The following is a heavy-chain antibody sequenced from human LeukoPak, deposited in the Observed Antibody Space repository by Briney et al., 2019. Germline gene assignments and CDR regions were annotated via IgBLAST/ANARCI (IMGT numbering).Heavy chain of an antibody. CDR2: TYDSGSS. V-gene: IGHV4-59*01. J-gene: IGHJ4*02. CDR1: GGSMRNYY. D-gene: IGHD2-2*01. CDR3: ARGWASSWYYFDF. Sequence: SETLSLTCAVSGGSMRNYYWSWIRQPPGKGLEGIVYTYDSGSSSYNPSLRRRVSISIDTSKNQFSLNLSSVTAADTAVYYCARGWASSWYYFDFWGQGTLVTVSS.